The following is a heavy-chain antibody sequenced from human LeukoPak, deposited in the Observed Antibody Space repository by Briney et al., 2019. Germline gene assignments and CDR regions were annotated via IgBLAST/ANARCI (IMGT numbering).Heavy chain of an antibody. CDR1: GFTFSNYW. CDR2: MKQDGSER. CDR3: ARVPAPYAYDTSGYDS. D-gene: IGHD3-22*01. V-gene: IGHV3-7*01. J-gene: IGHJ4*02. Sequence: SGESLRLSCAASGFTFSNYWIDWVRQAPGKGLEWVATMKQDGSERHYLESVKGRFTISRDNAKNSLYLQMNNLRAEDTAVYYCARVPAPYAYDTSGYDSWGQGTLVTVSS.